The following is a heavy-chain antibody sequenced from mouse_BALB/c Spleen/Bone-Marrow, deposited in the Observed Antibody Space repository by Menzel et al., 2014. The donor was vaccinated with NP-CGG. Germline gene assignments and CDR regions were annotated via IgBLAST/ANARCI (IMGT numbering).Heavy chain of an antibody. CDR1: GYTFTEYT. Sequence: EVQVAESGPELVKPGASVKISCKTSGYTFTEYTMCWVKQSHGKSLEWIGGINPNNGGTNYNQKFKGKATLAVDKSSSTAYMELRSLTSEDSAVYYCAREEAFDYDIAYWGQGTLVTVSA. V-gene: IGHV1-18*01. D-gene: IGHD2-4*01. J-gene: IGHJ3*01. CDR3: AREEAFDYDIAY. CDR2: INPNNGGT.